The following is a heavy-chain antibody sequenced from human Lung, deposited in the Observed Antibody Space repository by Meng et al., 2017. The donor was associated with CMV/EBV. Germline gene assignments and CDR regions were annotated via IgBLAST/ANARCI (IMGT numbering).Heavy chain of an antibody. J-gene: IGHJ6*02. CDR1: GFPFSNFE. CDR2: ISGSGTTI. CDR3: AKDKDGGMDV. V-gene: IGHV3-48*03. Sequence: GESLKISCAASGFPFSNFEMIWVRQAPGKGLEFFSYISGSGTTIHYADSVKGRFTISRDNAKNSLYLQMNSLRAEDTALYYCAKDKDGGMDVWGQGTTVTVSS.